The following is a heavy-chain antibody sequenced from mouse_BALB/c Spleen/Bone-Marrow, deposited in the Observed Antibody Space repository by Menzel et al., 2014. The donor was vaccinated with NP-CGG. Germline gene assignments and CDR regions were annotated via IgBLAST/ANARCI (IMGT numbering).Heavy chain of an antibody. CDR1: GFTFSNYG. CDR3: ARGYDYSSWFAY. CDR2: INVNGDTT. J-gene: IGHJ3*01. V-gene: IGHV5-6-3*01. D-gene: IGHD2-4*01. Sequence: EVQRVESGGGLVQPGGSLKLSCAASGFTFSNYGMSWVRQTPDKRLEMIATINVNGDTTYHPDSVKGRFTISRDNVKNTLYLQMSSLNSEDTAMYYCARGYDYSSWFAYWGQGTLVTVSA.